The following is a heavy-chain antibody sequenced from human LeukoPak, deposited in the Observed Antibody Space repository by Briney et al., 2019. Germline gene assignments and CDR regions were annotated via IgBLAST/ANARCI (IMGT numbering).Heavy chain of an antibody. V-gene: IGHV4-59*01. J-gene: IGHJ5*01. Sequence: SETLSLTCIVSGGSINSYYWSWIRQPPGKGLEWIGHIYYSGSTNYNPSFKSRVTISVDTSKNQFSLKLSSVTTADTAVYYCARDGRIAVAGAPNWFDSRGQGTLVTVSS. CDR1: GGSINSYY. D-gene: IGHD6-19*01. CDR3: ARDGRIAVAGAPNWFDS. CDR2: IYYSGST.